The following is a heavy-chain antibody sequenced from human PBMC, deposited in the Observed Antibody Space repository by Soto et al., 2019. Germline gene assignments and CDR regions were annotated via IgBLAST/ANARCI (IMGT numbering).Heavy chain of an antibody. Sequence: GGSLRLSCATSGFSFNYYAMYWVRQAPGQGLEWVAIISSDGHHQFYLDNLRGRFTASRDNSKNTLYLQMNSLRPEDTAVYYCSRGTYYPQSSGLHADYWGPGTVVTVSS. J-gene: IGHJ4*02. CDR3: SRGTYYPQSSGLHADY. D-gene: IGHD3-22*01. V-gene: IGHV3-30*03. CDR1: GFSFNYYA. CDR2: ISSDGHHQ.